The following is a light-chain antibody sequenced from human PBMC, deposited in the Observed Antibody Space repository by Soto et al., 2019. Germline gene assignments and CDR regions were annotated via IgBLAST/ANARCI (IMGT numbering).Light chain of an antibody. V-gene: IGKV3-15*01. CDR1: QNVTSN. CDR2: GTS. CDR3: QQYDDWG. J-gene: IGKJ1*01. Sequence: MVMTQSPATLSVSPGERVTLSCRTSQNVTSNLAWYQLKPGQTPSLLLYGTSTRALDIPVRFSGSGSGTEFTLTITTVQSGDSAVYYCQQYDDWGFGPGTKVEIK.